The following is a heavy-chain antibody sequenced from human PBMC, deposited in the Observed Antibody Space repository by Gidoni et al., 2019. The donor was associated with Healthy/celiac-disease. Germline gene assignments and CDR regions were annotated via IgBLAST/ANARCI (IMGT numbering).Heavy chain of an antibody. CDR3: ARHGIAAAGTAYFDY. Sequence: STYYNPSLKSRVTISVDTSKNQFSLKLSSVTAADTAVYYCARHGIAAAGTAYFDYWGQGTLVTVSS. CDR2: ST. D-gene: IGHD6-13*01. J-gene: IGHJ4*02. V-gene: IGHV4-39*01.